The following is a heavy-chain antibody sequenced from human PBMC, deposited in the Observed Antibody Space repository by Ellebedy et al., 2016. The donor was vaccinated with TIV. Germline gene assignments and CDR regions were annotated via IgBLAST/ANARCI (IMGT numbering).Heavy chain of an antibody. CDR3: ATERSGNYYNY. J-gene: IGHJ4*02. V-gene: IGHV3-74*03. D-gene: IGHD1-26*01. CDR2: INSDGSST. CDR1: GIIFSSYW. Sequence: PGGSLRLSCEASGIIFSSYWMHWVRQAPGKGLLWVSRINSDGSSTTYADSVKGRFTISRDNAKNTVYLQMNSLRLEDTAVYYCATERSGNYYNYWGQGTLVTVSS.